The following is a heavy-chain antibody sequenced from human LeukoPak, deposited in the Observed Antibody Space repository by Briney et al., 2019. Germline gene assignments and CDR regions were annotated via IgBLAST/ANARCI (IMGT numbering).Heavy chain of an antibody. CDR2: IIPIFVTA. D-gene: IGHD2-2*01. CDR1: GGTFSSYA. CDR3: ARAGIVVVPAAPFDP. Sequence: ASVKVSCKASGGTFSSYAISWVRQAPGQGLEWMGGIIPIFVTANYAQKVQGRITITADKSTSKAYMELSSLRSEDTAVYYCARAGIVVVPAAPFDPWGQGTLVTVSS. V-gene: IGHV1-69*06. J-gene: IGHJ5*02.